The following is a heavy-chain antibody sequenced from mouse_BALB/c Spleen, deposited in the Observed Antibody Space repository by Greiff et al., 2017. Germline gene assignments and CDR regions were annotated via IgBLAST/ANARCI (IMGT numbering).Heavy chain of an antibody. CDR3: ARSTATTYFDV. CDR1: GFSLTSYG. D-gene: IGHD1-2*01. Sequence: QVQLQQSGPGLVAPSQSLSITCTVSGFSLTSYGVSWVRQPPGKGLEWLGVIWGDGSTNYHSALISKLSISKDNSKSQVFLKLNSLQTDDTATYYCARSTATTYFDVWGAGTTVTVSS. CDR2: IWGDGST. V-gene: IGHV2-3*01. J-gene: IGHJ1*01.